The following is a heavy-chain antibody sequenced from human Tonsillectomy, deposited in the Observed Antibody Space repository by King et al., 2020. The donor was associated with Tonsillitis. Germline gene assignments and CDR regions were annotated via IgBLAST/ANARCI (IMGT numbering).Heavy chain of an antibody. CDR2: IWYDGSND. CDR1: GFSFSSYG. CDR3: AGDGGYDTSGFLRH. J-gene: IGHJ4*02. D-gene: IGHD3-22*01. Sequence: VQLVESGGGVVQPGRSLRLSCAASGFSFSSYGMHWVRQAPGKGLEWVAVIWYDGSNDYFAASVKGRFTISRDNSKNTLYLQMNSLRDEDTAVYYCAGDGGYDTSGFLRHWGQGTLVTVSS. V-gene: IGHV3-33*01.